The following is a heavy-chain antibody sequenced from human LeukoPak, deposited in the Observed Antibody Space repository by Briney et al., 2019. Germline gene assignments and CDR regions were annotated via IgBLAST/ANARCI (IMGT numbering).Heavy chain of an antibody. D-gene: IGHD3-22*01. CDR2: ISSNGGRT. Sequence: GGPLRLSCAASGFTFRSYGMHWVRQAPGKGLEYVSAISSNGGRTYYANSVKGRFTISRDNSRNTLYLQMGSLRAEDMAVYYCATYYYDSGGFHFHHWGQGTLVTVSS. J-gene: IGHJ1*01. CDR1: GFTFRSYG. V-gene: IGHV3-64*01. CDR3: ATYYYDSGGFHFHH.